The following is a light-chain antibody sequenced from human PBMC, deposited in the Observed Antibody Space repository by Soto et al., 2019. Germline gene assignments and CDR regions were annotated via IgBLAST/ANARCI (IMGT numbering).Light chain of an antibody. CDR2: SND. Sequence: QAVVTQPPSASGTPGQRVTISCSGSTSNIGSNTLSWYQHLPGTAPKLLIYSNDQRPSGVPDRFSGSKSGTSASLAISGLQSEDEADYYCAIWDLTLSAWVFGGGTKLTVL. CDR3: AIWDLTLSAWV. J-gene: IGLJ3*02. CDR1: TSNIGSNT. V-gene: IGLV1-44*01.